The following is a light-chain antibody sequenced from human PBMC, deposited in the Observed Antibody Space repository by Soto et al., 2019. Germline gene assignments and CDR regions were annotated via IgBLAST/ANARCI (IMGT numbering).Light chain of an antibody. Sequence: DIHMTQSPSAVSASVVDRVTITCRASQSISTYLNWYQQKPRKAPTLMIYAASSLQSGVPSTFSGSGSGTEFTLTISSLQSEDFAVYYCQEYNNWHPVTFGGGTKVDIK. CDR1: QSISTY. CDR2: AAS. J-gene: IGKJ4*01. CDR3: QEYNNWHPVT. V-gene: IGKV1-39*02.